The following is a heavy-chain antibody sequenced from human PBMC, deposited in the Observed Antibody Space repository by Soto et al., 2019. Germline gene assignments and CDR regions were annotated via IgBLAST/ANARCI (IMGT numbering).Heavy chain of an antibody. V-gene: IGHV1-18*01. J-gene: IGHJ3*02. CDR2: ISAYNGNT. CDR1: GYTFTSYG. Sequence: QVQLVQSGAEVKKPGASVKVSCKTSGYTFTSYGISWVRQAPGQGLEWMGWISAYNGNTNYAQKLQGRVTMTTDTSTSTAYMELGSLRSDDTAVYYCARVHSYYYDHSGVAGGAFDIWGQGTMVTVSS. CDR3: ARVHSYYYDHSGVAGGAFDI. D-gene: IGHD3-22*01.